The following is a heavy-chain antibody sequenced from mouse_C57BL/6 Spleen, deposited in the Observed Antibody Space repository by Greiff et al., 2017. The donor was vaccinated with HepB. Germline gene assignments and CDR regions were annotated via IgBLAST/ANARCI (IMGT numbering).Heavy chain of an antibody. CDR1: GYTFTDYY. Sequence: VHVKQSGPELVKPGASVKISCKASGYTFTDYYMNWVKQSHGKSLEWIGDINPNNGGTSYNQKFKGKATLTVDKSSSTAYMELRSLTSEDSAVYYCAREAYAMDYWGQGTSVTVSS. CDR2: INPNNGGT. V-gene: IGHV1-26*01. J-gene: IGHJ4*01. CDR3: AREAYAMDY.